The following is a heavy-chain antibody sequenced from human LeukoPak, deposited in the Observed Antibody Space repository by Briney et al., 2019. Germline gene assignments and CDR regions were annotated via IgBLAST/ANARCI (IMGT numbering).Heavy chain of an antibody. Sequence: GGSLRLSCAASGFTFSSYEMNWVRQAPGKGLEWLSYISSSGSTTHYADSVKGRFTISRDNVKNSLYVQMNSLRAEDTAVYYCARDRTIYFDQWGQGILVTVSS. V-gene: IGHV3-48*03. J-gene: IGHJ4*02. CDR1: GFTFSSYE. CDR2: ISSSGSTT. D-gene: IGHD3-3*01. CDR3: ARDRTIYFDQ.